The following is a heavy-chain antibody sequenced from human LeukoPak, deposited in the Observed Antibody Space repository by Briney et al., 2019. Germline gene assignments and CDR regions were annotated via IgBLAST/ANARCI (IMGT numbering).Heavy chain of an antibody. J-gene: IGHJ4*02. V-gene: IGHV3-74*01. CDR2: INSDGSST. CDR1: GFTFSSYW. CDR3: ARDAGGLGLDY. D-gene: IGHD3-16*01. Sequence: GGSLRLSCAASGFTFSSYWMHWVRQAPGKGLVWVSRINSDGSSTSYADSVKGRFTISRDNAKNTLYLQMKSLRAEDTAVYYCARDAGGLGLDYWGQGTLVTVSS.